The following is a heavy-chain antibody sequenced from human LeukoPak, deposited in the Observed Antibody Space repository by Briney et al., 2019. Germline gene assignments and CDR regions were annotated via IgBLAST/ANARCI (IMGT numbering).Heavy chain of an antibody. CDR2: IYYSGST. V-gene: IGHV4-59*08. CDR1: GGSISSYY. D-gene: IGHD3-10*01. CDR3: ARHGTRVYFDY. Sequence: SETLSLTCTVSGGSISSYYWSWIRQPPGKGLEWIGYIYYSGSTNYNPSLKSRVTISVDTSKNQFSLKLSSVTAADTAVYYCARHGTRVYFDYWGQGTLVTVSS. J-gene: IGHJ4*02.